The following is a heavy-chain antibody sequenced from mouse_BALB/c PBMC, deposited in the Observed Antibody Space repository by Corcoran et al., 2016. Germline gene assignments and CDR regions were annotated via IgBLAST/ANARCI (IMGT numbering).Heavy chain of an antibody. CDR2: IDPANGNT. CDR3: ARGYGNYYYAMDY. D-gene: IGHD2-10*02. J-gene: IGHJ4*01. V-gene: IGHV14-3*02. Sequence: EVQLQQSGAELVKPGASVKLSCTASGFNIKDTYMHWVKQRPEQGLEWIGRIDPANGNTKYDPKFQGKATIPADTSSNTAYLQLSSLTSEDTAVYYCARGYGNYYYAMDYWGQGTSVTVSS. CDR1: GFNIKDTY.